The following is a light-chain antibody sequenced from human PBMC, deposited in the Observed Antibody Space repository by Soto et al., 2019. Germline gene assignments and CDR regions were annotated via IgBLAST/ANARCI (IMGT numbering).Light chain of an antibody. CDR1: QSVSNK. CDR3: QQYNSWLWT. V-gene: IGKV3-15*01. CDR2: GAS. Sequence: EIVLTQSPGTLSLSPGERATLSCRASQSVSNKLAWYQQKPGQAPRLLIYGASTRATGIPARFSGSGSGTEFTLIISSLQSEDSAVYYCQQYNSWLWTFGQGTKVDNK. J-gene: IGKJ1*01.